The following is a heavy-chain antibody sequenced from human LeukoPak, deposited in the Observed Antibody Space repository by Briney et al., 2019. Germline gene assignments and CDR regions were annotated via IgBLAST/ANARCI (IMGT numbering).Heavy chain of an antibody. D-gene: IGHD3-10*01. J-gene: IGHJ4*02. CDR3: TKVSYYGSGRKFDY. CDR1: GFTFGDYA. V-gene: IGHV3-49*03. CDR2: IRSKGFGATT. Sequence: PGGSLRLSCTASGFTFGDYAMSWFRQAPGKGLEWVGFIRSKGFGATTEYAASVKGRFTISRDDSKSIAYLQMNSLKTEDTAVYYCTKVSYYGSGRKFDYWGQGTLVTVSS.